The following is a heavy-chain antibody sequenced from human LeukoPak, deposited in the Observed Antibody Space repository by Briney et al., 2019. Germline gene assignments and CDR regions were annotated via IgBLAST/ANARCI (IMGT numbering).Heavy chain of an antibody. CDR2: LYNSGRS. CDR1: DHSISDYY. CDR3: TRGAGWLIDY. V-gene: IGHV4-59*01. J-gene: IGHJ4*02. D-gene: IGHD3-16*01. Sequence: PSETLSLTCTVSDHSISDYYRGWIRQPPGKGLEWIGYLYNSGRSTYNPSLKSRVTISADTSKNHFSLKLNSGTTADTAVYYCTRGAGWLIDYWGQGILVTVSS.